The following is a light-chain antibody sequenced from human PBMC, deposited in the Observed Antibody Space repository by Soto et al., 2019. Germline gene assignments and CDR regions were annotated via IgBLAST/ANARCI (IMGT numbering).Light chain of an antibody. CDR3: QSYDKRLTDYV. Sequence: QSVLTHPPSVSWAPGDRFTISCSGTSSSIGAGYEVHWYHQLPGTAPKLVVSGNGNRPSGVPDRLSASKSGTSASLAITGLQAEDEGHYYCQSYDKRLTDYVFGTGTKVTVL. CDR1: SSSIGAGYE. CDR2: GNG. V-gene: IGLV1-40*01. J-gene: IGLJ1*01.